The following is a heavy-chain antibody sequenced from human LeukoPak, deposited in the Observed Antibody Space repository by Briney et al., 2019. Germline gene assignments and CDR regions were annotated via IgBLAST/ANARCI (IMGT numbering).Heavy chain of an antibody. D-gene: IGHD6-13*01. Sequence: GASVKVSCKASGYTFTSYYMHWVRQAPGQGLEWMGIINPSGGSTSYAQKFQGRVTMTRDTSTSTAYMELSSLRSEDTAVYYCARPRYSSSWYRNRDAFDIWGQGTMVTVSS. CDR3: ARPRYSSSWYRNRDAFDI. J-gene: IGHJ3*02. CDR1: GYTFTSYY. CDR2: INPSGGST. V-gene: IGHV1-46*01.